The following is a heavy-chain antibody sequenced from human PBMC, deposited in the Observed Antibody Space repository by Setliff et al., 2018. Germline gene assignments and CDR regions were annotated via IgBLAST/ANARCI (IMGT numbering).Heavy chain of an antibody. CDR3: ARTMYSSSWYGAFDI. CDR2: IHYSGSP. J-gene: IGHJ3*02. Sequence: SETLSLTCSVSGGSISSYYCSWIRQPPGKGLEWIGYIHYSGSPNYHPSLKSRVSTSVDTSQNQISLKLSSVTAADTAVYYCARTMYSSSWYGAFDIWGQGTMVTVSS. V-gene: IGHV4-59*01. D-gene: IGHD6-13*01. CDR1: GGSISSYY.